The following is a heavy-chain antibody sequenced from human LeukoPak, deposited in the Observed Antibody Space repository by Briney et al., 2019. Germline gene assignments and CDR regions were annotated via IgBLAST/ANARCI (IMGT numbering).Heavy chain of an antibody. CDR2: ISAYNGNT. CDR1: GYTFTSYG. V-gene: IGHV1-18*01. Sequence: ASVKVSCKASGYTFTSYGISWVRQAPGQGLESMGWISAYNGNTNCAQKLQGRVTMTTDTSTSTAYMELRSLRSDDTAVYYCARGVLLTMVRGVIIPYYFDYWGQGTLVTVSS. D-gene: IGHD3-10*01. CDR3: ARGVLLTMVRGVIIPYYFDY. J-gene: IGHJ4*02.